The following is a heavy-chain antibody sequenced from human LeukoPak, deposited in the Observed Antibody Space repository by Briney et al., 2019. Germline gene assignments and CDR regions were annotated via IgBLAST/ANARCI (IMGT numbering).Heavy chain of an antibody. Sequence: GGSLRLSCAASGFTFSSNWMHWVRQAPGKGLVWVSRINEDGSTTNYADSVKGRSTIFRDNAENTLYLRMNSLRAEDTAVYYCVRDLGGRSGHWGQGTLVTVSS. V-gene: IGHV3-74*01. CDR1: GFTFSSNW. J-gene: IGHJ4*02. CDR2: INEDGSTT. D-gene: IGHD1-26*01. CDR3: VRDLGGRSGH.